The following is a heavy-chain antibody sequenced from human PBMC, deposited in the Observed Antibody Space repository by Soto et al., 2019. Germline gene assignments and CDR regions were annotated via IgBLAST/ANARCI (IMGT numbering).Heavy chain of an antibody. D-gene: IGHD2-2*01. V-gene: IGHV4-31*11. Sequence: PSETLSLTCAVSGGSISSLGYYWTWIRQHPEKGLEWIGYIYYSGTTYYNPSLKSRVTISVDTSENQFSLKLSSLTAADTAVYYCARGGCISTSCYDFDYWGQGTLVTVSS. CDR3: ARGGCISTSCYDFDY. CDR1: GGSISSLGYY. J-gene: IGHJ4*02. CDR2: IYYSGTT.